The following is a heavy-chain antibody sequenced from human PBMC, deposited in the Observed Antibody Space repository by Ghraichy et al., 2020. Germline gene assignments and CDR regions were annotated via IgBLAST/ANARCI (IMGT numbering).Heavy chain of an antibody. CDR2: ISDSGDTT. Sequence: GEYLNISCTVSGFTFSKYGMNWVRQAPGKGLEWVSGISDSGDTTYYADSVKGRFTTSRDNSKNTLYVQMSSLRAEDTAVYYCAKGYSGYSSASDYWGQGTLVTVSS. CDR3: AKGYSGYSSASDY. J-gene: IGHJ4*02. V-gene: IGHV3-23*01. D-gene: IGHD6-6*01. CDR1: GFTFSKYG.